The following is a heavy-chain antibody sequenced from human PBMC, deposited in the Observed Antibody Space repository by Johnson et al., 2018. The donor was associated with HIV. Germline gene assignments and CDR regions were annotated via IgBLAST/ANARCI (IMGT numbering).Heavy chain of an antibody. CDR1: GFTVSSNY. Sequence: VQLLESGGGLIQPGGSLRLSCAASGFTVSSNYMNWVRQAPGKGLEWVSVIYSGGSTYHADSVRGRFTISRDNSKNTLYLQMNSLRAEDTAVYYCAREQQLNLDAFDIWGQGTMVTVSS. D-gene: IGHD6-13*01. V-gene: IGHV3-53*01. J-gene: IGHJ3*02. CDR3: AREQQLNLDAFDI. CDR2: IYSGGST.